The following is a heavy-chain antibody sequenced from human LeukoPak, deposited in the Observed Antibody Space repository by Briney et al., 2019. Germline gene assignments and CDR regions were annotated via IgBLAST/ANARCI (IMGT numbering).Heavy chain of an antibody. V-gene: IGHV3-11*01. CDR3: ARGSYSSSLVYFDY. J-gene: IGHJ4*02. CDR1: GFTFSDYY. Sequence: GGSLRLSCAVSGFTFSDYYMSWVRQAPGKGREWVSYISSSGSTIYYADSVKGRFTISRDNAKNSLYLQMNRLRAEDTAVYYCARGSYSSSLVYFDYWGQGTLVTVSS. D-gene: IGHD6-6*01. CDR2: ISSSGSTI.